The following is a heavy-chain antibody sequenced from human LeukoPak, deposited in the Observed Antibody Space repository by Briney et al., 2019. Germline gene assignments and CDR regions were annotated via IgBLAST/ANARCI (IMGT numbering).Heavy chain of an antibody. J-gene: IGHJ4*02. V-gene: IGHV1-2*06. CDR3: ARGTDRDGYNYDY. CDR2: INPNSGGT. D-gene: IGHD5-24*01. Sequence: ASVNVSCKASGYTFTGYYMHWVRQAPGQGLEWMGRINPNSGGTNYAQKFQGRVTMTRDTSISTAYMELSRLRSDDTAVYYCARGTDRDGYNYDYWGQGTLVTVSS. CDR1: GYTFTGYY.